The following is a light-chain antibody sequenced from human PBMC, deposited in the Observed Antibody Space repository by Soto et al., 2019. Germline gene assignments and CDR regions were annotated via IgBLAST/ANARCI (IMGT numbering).Light chain of an antibody. CDR1: NIGNKR. CDR2: YDS. CDR3: LVWEIMSDNDV. J-gene: IGLJ1*01. V-gene: IGLV3-21*01. Sequence: SYELTQPPSVSVAPEKTATITCGGNNIGNKRVHWYRQKPGQAPVLLIPYDSDRPSGIPERFSSSNSENTATLTISRVEAGDEADNYWLVWEIMSDNDVFGSGTKLTVL.